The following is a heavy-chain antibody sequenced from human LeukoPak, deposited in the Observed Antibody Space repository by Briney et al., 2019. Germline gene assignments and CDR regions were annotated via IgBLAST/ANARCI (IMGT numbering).Heavy chain of an antibody. CDR2: IWNDGSNK. V-gene: IGHV3-33*01. Sequence: PGGSLRLFCAASGFGFDIYGMHWVRQAPGKGLEWLAVIWNDGSNKYYADSVKGRFTISRDNSKNTLYLQMNSLRGEDTALYYCARASGPFDYWGQGTLVTVSS. D-gene: IGHD3-10*01. CDR3: ARASGPFDY. J-gene: IGHJ4*02. CDR1: GFGFDIYG.